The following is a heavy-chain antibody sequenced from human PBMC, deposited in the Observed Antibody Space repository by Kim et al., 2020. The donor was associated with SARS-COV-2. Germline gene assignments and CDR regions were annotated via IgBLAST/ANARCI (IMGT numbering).Heavy chain of an antibody. D-gene: IGHD3-22*01. CDR1: GFTFTSYA. J-gene: IGHJ4*02. CDR2: ISGSGGST. Sequence: GGSLRLSCAASGFTFTSYAMSWVRQAPGKGLEWVSVISGSGGSTYYADSVKGRFTISRDTSKNTLYLQMNSLRAEDTAVYYCAKDTHRITMSYYFVYWGQGTLVTVSS. V-gene: IGHV3-23*01. CDR3: AKDTHRITMSYYFVY.